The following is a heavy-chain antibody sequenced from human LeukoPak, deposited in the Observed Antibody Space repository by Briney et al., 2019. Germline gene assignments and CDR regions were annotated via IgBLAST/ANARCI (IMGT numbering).Heavy chain of an antibody. J-gene: IGHJ4*02. CDR2: ISSSGSTI. V-gene: IGHV3-48*01. CDR3: ARVRSPRYFDY. Sequence: QPGGSLRLSCAASDFTFSTYAMSWVRQAPGKGLEWVSYISSSGSTIYYADSVKGRFTISRDNAKNSLYLQMNSLRAEDTAVYYCARVRSPRYFDYWGQGTLVTVSS. CDR1: DFTFSTYA.